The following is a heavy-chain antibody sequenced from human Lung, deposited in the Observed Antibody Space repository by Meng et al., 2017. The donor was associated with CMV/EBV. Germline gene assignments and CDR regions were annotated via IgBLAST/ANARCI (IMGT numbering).Heavy chain of an antibody. V-gene: IGHV4-31*02. CDR1: VRSCGDY. Sequence: VRSCGDYWRWVRQLPGKGLEWIGYIYDSESTYYNPSLKGRVTMSIDTSKNQFSLRLTSVTVADTAVYYCARGLRVVVPAPLAWFDPWGQGILVTVSS. D-gene: IGHD2-2*01. J-gene: IGHJ5*02. CDR3: ARGLRVVVPAPLAWFDP. CDR2: IYDSEST.